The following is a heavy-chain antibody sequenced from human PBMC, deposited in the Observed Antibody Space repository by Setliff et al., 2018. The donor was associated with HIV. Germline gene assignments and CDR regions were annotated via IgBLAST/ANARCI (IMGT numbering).Heavy chain of an antibody. CDR2: ISSSTAAI. D-gene: IGHD3-22*01. V-gene: IGHV3-21*01. J-gene: IGHJ4*02. CDR1: GFTFNGYA. Sequence: ETLSLSCVGSGFTFNGYAMNWVRQAPGKGLEWVASISSSTAAIDYADSVKGRFTISRDNSKNTLYLQMNSLRAEDTAVYYCAKIQNPQGYYYDSSGYYPHPGSPDYWGQGTLVTVSS. CDR3: AKIQNPQGYYYDSSGYYPHPGSPDY.